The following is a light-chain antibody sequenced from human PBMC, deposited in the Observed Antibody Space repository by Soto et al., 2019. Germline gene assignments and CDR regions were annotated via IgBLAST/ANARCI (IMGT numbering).Light chain of an antibody. J-gene: IGKJ2*01. V-gene: IGKV1-5*01. Sequence: DIQMTQSPSTLSASVGDRVTITCRASQSISSRLAWYQQKPGNAPKLLIYDASSRESGVPSRFSGSGSGTEFTLTISSLQPDDFATYYCQQYNSYSYTFGQGTKLEIK. CDR2: DAS. CDR1: QSISSR. CDR3: QQYNSYSYT.